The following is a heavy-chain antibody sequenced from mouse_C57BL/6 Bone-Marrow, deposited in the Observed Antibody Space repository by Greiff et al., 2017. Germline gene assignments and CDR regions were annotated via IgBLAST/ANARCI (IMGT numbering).Heavy chain of an antibody. V-gene: IGHV1-39*01. D-gene: IGHD2-4*01. CDR3: SRGYDYDYAMDY. Sequence: VQLKESGPELVKPGASVKISCKASGYSFTDYNMNWVKQSNGKSLEWIGVINPNYGTTSYNQKFKGKATLTVDQSPSAAYMQLNSLTSEDSAVYYGSRGYDYDYAMDYWGQGTSVTVSA. CDR2: INPNYGTT. J-gene: IGHJ4*01. CDR1: GYSFTDYN.